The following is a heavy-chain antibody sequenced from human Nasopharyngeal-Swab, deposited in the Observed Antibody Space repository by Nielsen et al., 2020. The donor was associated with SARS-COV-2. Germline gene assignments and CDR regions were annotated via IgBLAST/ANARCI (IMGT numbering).Heavy chain of an antibody. Sequence: SETLSLTCTVSGVSITSQYWSWIRQPPGKGLEWIGYISHNSGTSYNPSLKSRVTMFMDTSKNQFSQRLRSVTAADTAVYYCAKEGATGWFGPWGQGTLVTVSS. CDR2: ISHNSGT. J-gene: IGHJ5*02. CDR1: GVSITSQY. CDR3: AKEGATGWFGP. V-gene: IGHV4-59*11.